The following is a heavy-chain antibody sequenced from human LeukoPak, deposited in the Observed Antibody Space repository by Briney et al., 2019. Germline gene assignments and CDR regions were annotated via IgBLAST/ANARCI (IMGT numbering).Heavy chain of an antibody. J-gene: IGHJ5*02. D-gene: IGHD6-6*01. CDR3: AREVSSRPNWFDP. CDR1: GFIFSSDA. V-gene: IGHV3-30-3*01. Sequence: TGGSLRLSCAASGFIFSSDAMHWVRQAPGKGLEWVAVISCDGTNKDYADSVKGRFTISRDNSKNTLYLQMNSLRVEDTAVNYCAREVSSRPNWFDPWGQGTLVTVSS. CDR2: ISCDGTNK.